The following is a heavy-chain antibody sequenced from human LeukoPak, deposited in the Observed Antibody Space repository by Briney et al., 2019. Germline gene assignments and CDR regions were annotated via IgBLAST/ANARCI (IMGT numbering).Heavy chain of an antibody. V-gene: IGHV1-2*02. CDR2: IGPNSGGT. CDR1: GYTFTGYY. J-gene: IGHJ3*02. D-gene: IGHD3-22*01. CDR3: ARYFYDSSGSSSDAYDI. Sequence: ASVKVSCKASGYTFTGYYMHWVRQAPGQGLEWMGWIGPNSGGTNYAQNFQGRVTMTRDTSVSTAYMELSRLRSDDSAVYYCARYFYDSSGSSSDAYDIWGQGTMVTVSS.